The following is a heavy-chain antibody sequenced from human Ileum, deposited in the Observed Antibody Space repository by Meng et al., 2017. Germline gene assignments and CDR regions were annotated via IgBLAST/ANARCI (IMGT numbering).Heavy chain of an antibody. CDR2: IYYGRSA. V-gene: IGHV4-39*07. Sequence: SETLSLTCTVSGDSISSSTYYWGWIRQPPGKGLEWIGSIYYGRSAYYYPSLKSRVTISIDSSKNQFSLKLTSVTAADTAIYYCAREQADGNLGGYWGQGTLVTVSS. CDR3: AREQADGNLGGY. J-gene: IGHJ4*02. CDR1: GDSISSSTYY. D-gene: IGHD6-13*01.